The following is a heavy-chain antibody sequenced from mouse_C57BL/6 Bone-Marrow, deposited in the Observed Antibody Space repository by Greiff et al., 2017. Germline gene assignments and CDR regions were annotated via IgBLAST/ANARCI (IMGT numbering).Heavy chain of an antibody. J-gene: IGHJ3*01. D-gene: IGHD1-1*01. CDR2: ISSGGSYT. CDR3: ARHPYYYGSSYVWFAY. V-gene: IGHV5-6*01. CDR1: GFTFSSYG. Sequence: EVKLMESGGDLVKPGGSLKLSCAASGFTFSSYGMSWVRQTPDKRLEWVATISSGGSYTYYPASVKGRFTISRDNAKNTLYLQMSSLKSEDTAMYYCARHPYYYGSSYVWFAYWGQGTLVTVSA.